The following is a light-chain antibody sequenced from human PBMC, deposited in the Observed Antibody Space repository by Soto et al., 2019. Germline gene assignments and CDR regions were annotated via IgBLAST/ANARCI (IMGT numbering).Light chain of an antibody. V-gene: IGKV3-20*01. J-gene: IGKJ4*01. Sequence: EIVLTQSPGTLSLSPGERATLSCRDCQSIRDTYLAWYQQKPGQAPRLLIYGTSGRATGIPDRFSGSGSGTDFTLTISRLEPEALAVYYCQQYGGSPLTFGGGTKVEIK. CDR3: QQYGGSPLT. CDR2: GTS. CDR1: QSIRDTY.